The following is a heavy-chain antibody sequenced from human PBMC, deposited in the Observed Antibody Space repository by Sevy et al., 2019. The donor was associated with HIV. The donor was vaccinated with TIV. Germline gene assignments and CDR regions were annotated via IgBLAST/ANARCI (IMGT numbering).Heavy chain of an antibody. V-gene: IGHV4-59*08. CDR1: GGSISSYY. CDR3: ARQGGYQLPAAFDI. D-gene: IGHD5-18*01. Sequence: SETLSLTCTVSGGSISSYYWSWIRQPPGKGLEWIGHIYYSGSTNYNPSLKSRVTISVDTSKNQFSLKLSSVTAADTAVYYCARQGGYQLPAAFDIWGHATMVTVSS. CDR2: IYYSGST. J-gene: IGHJ3*02.